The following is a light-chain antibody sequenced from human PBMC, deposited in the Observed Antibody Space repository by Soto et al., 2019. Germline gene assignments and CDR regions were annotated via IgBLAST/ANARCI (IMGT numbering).Light chain of an antibody. Sequence: EIVLTQSPGTLSLSPGERATLSCRASQSVSSSYLAWYQQKPGQAPRLLIYGASSRATGIPDRFSGSGSGTDFTLTISRLEPEAFAVYYCQQYGSSPVGTFGQGTKLEIK. CDR3: QQYGSSPVGT. V-gene: IGKV3-20*01. CDR1: QSVSSSY. CDR2: GAS. J-gene: IGKJ2*02.